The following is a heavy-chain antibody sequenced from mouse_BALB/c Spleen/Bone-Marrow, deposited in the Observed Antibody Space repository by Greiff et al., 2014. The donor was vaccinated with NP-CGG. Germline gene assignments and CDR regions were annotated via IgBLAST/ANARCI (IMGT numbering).Heavy chain of an antibody. D-gene: IGHD2-12*01. J-gene: IGHJ2*01. CDR2: IYPGNTDT. CDR1: GYTFTSYW. Sequence: VQLQQSGTILARPGVSVKMSCKASGYTFTSYWMHWVKQRPGQGLEWIGAIYPGNTDTNYNQKFEGKAKLTAVTSTSTAYMELSSLKNADSAVYYCARPGNTTGGFDYWGQGTTLTVSS. CDR3: ARPGNTTGGFDY. V-gene: IGHV1-5*01.